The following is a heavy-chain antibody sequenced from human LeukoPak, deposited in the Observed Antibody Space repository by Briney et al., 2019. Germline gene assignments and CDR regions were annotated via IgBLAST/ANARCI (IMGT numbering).Heavy chain of an antibody. CDR1: GGSISSYY. Sequence: SETLSLTCTVSGGSISSYYWSWIRQPPGKGLEWIGYIYYSGSTNYNPSLKSRVTISVDTSKNQFSLKLSSVTAADTAVYYCARGPHGSGSYYNGWGQGTLVTVSS. V-gene: IGHV4-59*01. J-gene: IGHJ4*02. D-gene: IGHD3-10*01. CDR2: IYYSGST. CDR3: ARGPHGSGSYYNG.